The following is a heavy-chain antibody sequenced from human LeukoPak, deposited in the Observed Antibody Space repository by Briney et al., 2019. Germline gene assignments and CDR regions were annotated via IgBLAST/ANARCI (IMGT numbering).Heavy chain of an antibody. CDR3: ASRSYYYGSGSYPRRWVDY. J-gene: IGHJ4*02. V-gene: IGHV4-59*12. CDR2: IYYSGST. Sequence: SETLSLTCTVSGGSISSYYWSWIRQPPGKGLEWIGYIYYSGSTNYNPSLKSRVTISVDTSKNQFSLKLSSVTAADMAVYYCASRSYYYGSGSYPRRWVDYWGQGTLVTVSS. CDR1: GGSISSYY. D-gene: IGHD3-10*01.